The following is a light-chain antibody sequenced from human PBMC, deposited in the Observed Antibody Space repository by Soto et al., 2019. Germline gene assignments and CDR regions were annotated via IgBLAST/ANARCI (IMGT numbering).Light chain of an antibody. Sequence: QPVLTQPPSVSGAPGERVTISCTGSSSNIEDGYAVHWYQQLPGTAPKLLIYRSTNRTSGVPDRFSGSKSGTSTSLAITGLQAEDEADYYCQSYDSSLSGGVFGGGTKLTVL. CDR2: RST. J-gene: IGLJ2*01. CDR3: QSYDSSLSGGV. CDR1: SSNIEDGYA. V-gene: IGLV1-40*01.